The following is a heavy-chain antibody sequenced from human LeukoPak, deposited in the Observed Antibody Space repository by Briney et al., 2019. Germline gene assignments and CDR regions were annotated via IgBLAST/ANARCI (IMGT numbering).Heavy chain of an antibody. D-gene: IGHD3-10*01. Sequence: ASVKVSCKVSGYTLTELSMHWVRQAPGKGLEWMGGFDPEDGETIYAQKFQGRVTMTEDTSTDTAYMELRSLRSDDTAVYYCATSGGKCNWFDPWGQGTLVTVSS. CDR2: FDPEDGET. CDR1: GYTLTELS. V-gene: IGHV1-24*01. CDR3: ATSGGKCNWFDP. J-gene: IGHJ5*02.